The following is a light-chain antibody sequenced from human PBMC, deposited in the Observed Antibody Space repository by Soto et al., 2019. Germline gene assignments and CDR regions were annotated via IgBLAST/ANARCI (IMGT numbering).Light chain of an antibody. Sequence: DLQMTQSPTSLSASVGDRVTITCRASQGIRNFVAWDQQKPGKPPKLLIYAASTLQSGVPSRFSGSGYGTDFTLTIISLQPEDVETYSCQKYSSVPVFGPGTKVYI. CDR2: AAS. V-gene: IGKV1-27*01. CDR3: QKYSSVPV. J-gene: IGKJ3*01. CDR1: QGIRNF.